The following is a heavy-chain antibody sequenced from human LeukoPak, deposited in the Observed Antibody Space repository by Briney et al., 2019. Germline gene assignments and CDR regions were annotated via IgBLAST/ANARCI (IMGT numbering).Heavy chain of an antibody. V-gene: IGHV7-4-1*02. Sequence: GASVKVSCKASGYTFTSYAMNWVRQAPGQGLEWMGWINTNTGNPTYAQGFTGRFVFSLDTSVSTAYLQISSLKAEDTAVYYCARDLSLLWFGELLYFDYWGQGTLVTVSS. CDR2: INTNTGNP. CDR3: ARDLSLLWFGELLYFDY. D-gene: IGHD3-10*01. CDR1: GYTFTSYA. J-gene: IGHJ4*02.